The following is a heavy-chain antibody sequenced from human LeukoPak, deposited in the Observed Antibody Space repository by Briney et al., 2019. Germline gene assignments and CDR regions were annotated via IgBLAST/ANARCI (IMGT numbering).Heavy chain of an antibody. J-gene: IGHJ6*02. CDR3: AKDSALGPYIVVVVAATLGYYGMDV. Sequence: GGSLRLSCAASGFTFSSYGMHWVRQAPGKGLEWVAVISYDGSNKYYADSVKGRFTISRDNSKNTLYLQMNSLRAEDTAVYYCAKDSALGPYIVVVVAATLGYYGMDVWGQGTTVTVSS. V-gene: IGHV3-30*18. D-gene: IGHD2-15*01. CDR1: GFTFSSYG. CDR2: ISYDGSNK.